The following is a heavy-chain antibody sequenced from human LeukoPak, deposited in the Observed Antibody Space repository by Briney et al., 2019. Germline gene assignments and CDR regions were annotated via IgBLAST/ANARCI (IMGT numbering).Heavy chain of an antibody. D-gene: IGHD2-15*01. V-gene: IGHV7-4-1*02. CDR3: ATHELPFDY. CDR1: GYTFTSYA. Sequence: GASVKVSCEASGYTFTSYAMNWVRQAPGQGLEWMGWTNTNTGNPTYAQGFTGRFVFSLDTSVSTAYLQISSLKAEDTAVYYCATHELPFDYWGQGTLVTVSS. J-gene: IGHJ4*02. CDR2: TNTNTGNP.